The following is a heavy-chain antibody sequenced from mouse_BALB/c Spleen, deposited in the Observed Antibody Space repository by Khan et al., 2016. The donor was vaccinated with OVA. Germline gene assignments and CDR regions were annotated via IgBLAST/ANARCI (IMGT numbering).Heavy chain of an antibody. D-gene: IGHD1-1*01. CDR2: IYPGSGNT. V-gene: IGHV1-63*02. CDR3: ARPYYYGSRYDTMDA. J-gene: IGHJ4*01. CDR1: AYTFTSYW. Sequence: QVRLQQSGAELVRPGTSVKMSCKAAAYTFTSYWIGWVKQRPGHGLEWIGDIYPGSGNTNYNEKFRGKATLIADTSSNTAYMQLSSLTSEDSAIYYRARPYYYGSRYDTMDAWGQGTSVTVSS.